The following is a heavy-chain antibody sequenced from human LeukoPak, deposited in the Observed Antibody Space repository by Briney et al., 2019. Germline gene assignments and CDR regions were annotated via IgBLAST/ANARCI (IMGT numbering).Heavy chain of an antibody. CDR1: GYTFTDYY. Sequence: ASVKVSCKXSGYTFTDYYMHWVQQSPGKGLEWMGLVDPEDGETIYAEKFQGRVTITADTSTDTAYMELSSLRSEDTAVYYSATGGGIVGATHWGQGTLVTVSS. CDR2: VDPEDGET. CDR3: ATGGGIVGATH. V-gene: IGHV1-69-2*01. J-gene: IGHJ4*02. D-gene: IGHD1-26*01.